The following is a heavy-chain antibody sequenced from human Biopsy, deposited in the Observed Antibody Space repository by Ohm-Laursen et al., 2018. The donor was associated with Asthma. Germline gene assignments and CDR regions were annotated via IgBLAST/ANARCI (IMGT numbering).Heavy chain of an antibody. V-gene: IGHV1-46*01. D-gene: IGHD3-10*01. J-gene: IGHJ3*02. CDR1: GYTFTSYY. Sequence: ASVKVSCKASGYTFTSYYMHWVRRAPGQGLEWMGIINPSGGSTSYAQKFQGRVTMTRDTSTSTVYMELSSLRSEDTAVYYCARVSITPGAFDIWGQGTMVTVSS. CDR2: INPSGGST. CDR3: ARVSITPGAFDI.